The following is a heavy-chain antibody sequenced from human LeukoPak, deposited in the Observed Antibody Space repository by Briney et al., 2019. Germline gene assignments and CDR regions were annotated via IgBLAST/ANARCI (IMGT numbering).Heavy chain of an antibody. Sequence: GESLKISCKGSEYRFTSYWISWVRQMPGKGLEWMGRIDPSDSYTIYSPSFQGHVTISADKSISTAYLQWSSLKASDTAMYYCARRGYYYYGMGVWGQGTAVTVSS. J-gene: IGHJ6*02. CDR1: EYRFTSYW. V-gene: IGHV5-10-1*01. CDR2: IDPSDSYT. CDR3: ARRGYYYYGMGV.